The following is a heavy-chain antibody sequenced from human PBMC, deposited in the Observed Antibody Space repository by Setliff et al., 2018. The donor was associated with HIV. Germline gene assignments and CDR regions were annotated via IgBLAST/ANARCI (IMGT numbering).Heavy chain of an antibody. Sequence: ASVKVSCKASGYTFTNYYIHWVRQAPGQGLEWMGVINPSDGSTSYAQKFQGRVAMTRDTSTSTVYMELSSLRSEDTAVYYCARDRVRITIFGANDASDIWGQGTMVTVSS. CDR2: INPSDGST. CDR3: ARDRVRITIFGANDASDI. D-gene: IGHD3-3*01. V-gene: IGHV1-46*01. J-gene: IGHJ3*02. CDR1: GYTFTNYY.